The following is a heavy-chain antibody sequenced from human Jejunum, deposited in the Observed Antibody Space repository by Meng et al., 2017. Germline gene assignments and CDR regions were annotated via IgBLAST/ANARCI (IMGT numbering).Heavy chain of an antibody. D-gene: IGHD6-19*01. J-gene: IGHJ4*02. Sequence: GESLKISCAASGFTFSSYAMSWVRQAPGKGLEWVSAISGSGGSTYYADSVKGRFTISRDNSKNTLYLQMNSLIAEDTAVYYCAKARQYSSGWYTYYFDYWGQGTLVTVSS. CDR2: ISGSGGST. V-gene: IGHV3-23*01. CDR1: GFTFSSYA. CDR3: AKARQYSSGWYTYYFDY.